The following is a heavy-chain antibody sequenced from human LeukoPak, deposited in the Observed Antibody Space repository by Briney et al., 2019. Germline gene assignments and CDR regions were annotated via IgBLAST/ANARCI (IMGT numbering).Heavy chain of an antibody. V-gene: IGHV1-58*02. J-gene: IGHJ4*02. D-gene: IGHD6-19*01. CDR1: GFTFTSSA. CDR2: IVVGSGNT. Sequence: SVEVSFKASGFTFTSSAMQWVRQARGQRLEWIGWIVVGSGNTNYAQKFQERVTITRDMSTSTAYMELSSLRSEDTAVYYCAAGTGYSSGWSIYYWGQGTLVTVSS. CDR3: AAGTGYSSGWSIYY.